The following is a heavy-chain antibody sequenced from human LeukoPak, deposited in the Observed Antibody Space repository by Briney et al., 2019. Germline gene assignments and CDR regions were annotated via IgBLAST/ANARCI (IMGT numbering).Heavy chain of an antibody. J-gene: IGHJ3*01. CDR3: ARGGGGNWDDVFDV. V-gene: IGHV3-7*01. CDR1: GLTFSSYG. Sequence: GGSLRLSCAASGLTFSSYGMHWVRQAPGKGLEWVANIKQDESEKYYVDSVKGRFTISRDNAKNSVYLQMDTLRVEDTAVYYCARGGGGNWDDVFDVWGQGTMVTVSA. D-gene: IGHD7-27*01. CDR2: IKQDESEK.